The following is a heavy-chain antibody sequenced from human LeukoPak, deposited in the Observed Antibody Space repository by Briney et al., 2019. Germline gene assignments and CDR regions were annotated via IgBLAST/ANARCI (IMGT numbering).Heavy chain of an antibody. D-gene: IGHD2-15*01. CDR1: GYTFISYY. Sequence: GASVKVSCKASGYTFISYYIHWVRRAPGQGLQWVGSINPSGGSSTYAQKLRGRVTLTRDTSTSTVYMELSSLRSEDTAVYYCARVRRSGKLLDAGRYNWLDPWGQGTLVTVSS. J-gene: IGHJ5*02. CDR3: ARVRRSGKLLDAGRYNWLDP. V-gene: IGHV1-46*01. CDR2: INPSGGSS.